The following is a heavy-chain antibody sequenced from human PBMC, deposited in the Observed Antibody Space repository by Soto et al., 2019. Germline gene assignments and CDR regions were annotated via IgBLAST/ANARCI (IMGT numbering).Heavy chain of an antibody. V-gene: IGHV3-49*04. CDR3: TRDTLQLGILNWYFDL. CDR1: GFTFSSYA. D-gene: IGHD7-27*01. Sequence: GGSLRLSCAASGFTFSSYAMSWVRQAPGKGLEWVGFIRSKAYGGTTEYAASVKGRFTISRDDSKSIAYLQMNSLKTEDTAVYYCTRDTLQLGILNWYFDLWGRGTLVTVSS. CDR2: IRSKAYGGTT. J-gene: IGHJ2*01.